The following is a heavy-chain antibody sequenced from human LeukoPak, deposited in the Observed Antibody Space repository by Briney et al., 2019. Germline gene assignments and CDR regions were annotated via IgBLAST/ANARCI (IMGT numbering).Heavy chain of an antibody. D-gene: IGHD3-16*01. CDR2: ISGSGRST. CDR3: ARDRLNGV. CDR1: GITFSSYA. J-gene: IGHJ6*03. V-gene: IGHV3-23*01. Sequence: GSLRLSCAASGITFSSYAMSWVRQAPGKGLEWVSGISGSGRSTFYADSVKGRFTISRDNAKNSLNLQMNSLRAEDTAVYYCARDRLNGVWGKGTTVTVS.